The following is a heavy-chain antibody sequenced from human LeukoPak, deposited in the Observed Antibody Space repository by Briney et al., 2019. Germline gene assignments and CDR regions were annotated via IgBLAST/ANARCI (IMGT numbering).Heavy chain of an antibody. V-gene: IGHV4-39*01. J-gene: IGHJ4*02. CDR2: IYYSGST. CDR3: AKSGGYGLIDY. Sequence: TSETLSLTCTVSGGSISSSTDYWGWIRQPPGKGLEWIGNIYYSGSTYYNASLQSRVTISIDTSKNQFSLRLNSVTAADTAMYYCAKSGGYGLIDYWGQGTLVTVSS. D-gene: IGHD1-26*01. CDR1: GGSISSSTDY.